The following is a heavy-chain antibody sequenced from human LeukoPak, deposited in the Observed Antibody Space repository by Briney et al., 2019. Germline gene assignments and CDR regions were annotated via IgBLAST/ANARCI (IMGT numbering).Heavy chain of an antibody. D-gene: IGHD6-19*01. J-gene: IGHJ5*02. CDR3: AKTGYSSGWYETRGNWFDP. V-gene: IGHV1-18*01. CDR1: GYTFTSYG. Sequence: GASVKVSRKASGYTFTSYGISWVRQAPGQGLERMGWISAYNGNTNYAQKLQGRVTMTTDTSTSTAYMELRSLRSDDTAVYYCAKTGYSSGWYETRGNWFDPWGQGTLVTVSS. CDR2: ISAYNGNT.